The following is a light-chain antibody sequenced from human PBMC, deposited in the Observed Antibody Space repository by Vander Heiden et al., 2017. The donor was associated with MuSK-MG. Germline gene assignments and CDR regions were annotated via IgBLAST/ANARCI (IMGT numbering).Light chain of an antibody. CDR1: SSDVGGYNY. V-gene: IGLV2-14*01. CDR3: SSYTTTTTPYV. J-gene: IGLJ1*01. CDR2: EVS. Sequence: ALPHPPPVPGPLGQPITISCTGTSSDVGGYNYVSWFQQHPGKAPKLMIYEVSNRTSGISNRFSGSKSGNTASLTISGLQAEDEADYYCSSYTTTTTPYVFGTGTKVTVL.